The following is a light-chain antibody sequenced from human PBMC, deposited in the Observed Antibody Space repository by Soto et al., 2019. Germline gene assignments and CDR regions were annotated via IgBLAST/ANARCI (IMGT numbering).Light chain of an antibody. V-gene: IGKV1-39*01. Sequence: DIPMTQSPTSLPASVGDKITITCRASQNIRSYLNWYQQKPGKAPDLLIYATSILQTGVPSRFSGSGTGTDFTLTINGLHPEDFATYFCQQGYTTRWTFGQGTKVEVK. CDR2: ATS. CDR1: QNIRSY. J-gene: IGKJ1*01. CDR3: QQGYTTRWT.